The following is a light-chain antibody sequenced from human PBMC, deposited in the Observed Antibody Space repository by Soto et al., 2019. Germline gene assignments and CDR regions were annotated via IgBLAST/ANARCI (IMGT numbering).Light chain of an antibody. V-gene: IGKV3-11*01. CDR3: QQRSNSPVT. CDR1: QSVSSY. J-gene: IGKJ1*01. Sequence: EIVLTQSPGTLSLSPGERATLSCRASQSVSSYLAWYQQKPGQAPRLLIYDASTRATGISARFSGSGSGTDFTLTISSLEPEDFAVYYCQQRSNSPVTFAQGTKVEVK. CDR2: DAS.